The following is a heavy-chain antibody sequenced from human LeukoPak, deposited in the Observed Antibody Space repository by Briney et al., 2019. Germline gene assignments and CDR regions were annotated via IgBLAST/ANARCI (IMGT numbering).Heavy chain of an antibody. Sequence: GGSLRLSCAASGFTLSNYAMHWVRQPAGEGLEWVSALGTAGDTFYPGSVKGRFTISRDNAKKSLFLRMNSLRAEDTAVYYCARGGSGSYWARYYFDYWGQGTLVTVSS. J-gene: IGHJ4*02. CDR3: ARGGSGSYWARYYFDY. CDR1: GFTLSNYA. CDR2: LGTAGDT. V-gene: IGHV3-13*01. D-gene: IGHD3-10*01.